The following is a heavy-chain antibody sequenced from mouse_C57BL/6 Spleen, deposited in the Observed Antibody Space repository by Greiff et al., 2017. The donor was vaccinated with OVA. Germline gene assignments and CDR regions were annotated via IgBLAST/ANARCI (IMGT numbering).Heavy chain of an antibody. CDR3: ARGDGYHYAMDY. CDR2: INPGSGGT. V-gene: IGHV1-54*01. D-gene: IGHD2-3*01. Sequence: QVQLKESGAELVRPGTSVKVSCKASGYAFTNYLIEWVKQRPGQGLEWIGVINPGSGGTNYNEKFKGKATLTADKSSSTAYMQLSSLTSEDSAVYFCARGDGYHYAMDYWGQGTSVTVSS. J-gene: IGHJ4*01. CDR1: GYAFTNYL.